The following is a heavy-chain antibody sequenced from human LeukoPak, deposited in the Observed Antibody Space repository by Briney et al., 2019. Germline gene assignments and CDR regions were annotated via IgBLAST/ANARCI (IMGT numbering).Heavy chain of an antibody. CDR2: INAGNGNT. Sequence: ASVKVSCKASGYTFTSYWIQWVRQAPGQRLEWMGWINAGNGNTKYSQKFQGRVTITRDTSASTAYMELSSLRSEDTAVYYCARGSIAARGYFDYWGQGTLVTVSS. V-gene: IGHV1-3*01. CDR1: GYTFTSYW. J-gene: IGHJ4*02. D-gene: IGHD6-6*01. CDR3: ARGSIAARGYFDY.